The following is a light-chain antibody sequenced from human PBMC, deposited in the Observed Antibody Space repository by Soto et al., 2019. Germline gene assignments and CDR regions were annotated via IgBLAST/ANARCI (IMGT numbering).Light chain of an antibody. Sequence: DIQMTQSPSTLSASVGDRVTITCRASQSISSWLAWYQQKPGKAPKLLIYDASSLESGVPSRFSSSGSGTEFTLTISSLQPDDFATYYCQQYNSSSFGGGTKVDIK. CDR2: DAS. CDR1: QSISSW. V-gene: IGKV1-5*01. CDR3: QQYNSSS. J-gene: IGKJ4*01.